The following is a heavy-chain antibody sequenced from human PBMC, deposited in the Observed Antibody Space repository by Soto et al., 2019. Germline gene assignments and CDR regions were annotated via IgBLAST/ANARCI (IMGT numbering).Heavy chain of an antibody. D-gene: IGHD6-25*01. CDR1: GGSISSGGYS. V-gene: IGHV4-30-2*01. J-gene: IGHJ4*02. Sequence: SETLSLTCAVSGGSISSGGYSWSWIRQPPGKGLEWIGYIYHSGSTYYNPSLKSRVTISVDRSKNQFSLKLSSVTAADTAVYYCARSNQRSGLAYWGQGTLVTVSS. CDR3: ARSNQRSGLAY. CDR2: IYHSGST.